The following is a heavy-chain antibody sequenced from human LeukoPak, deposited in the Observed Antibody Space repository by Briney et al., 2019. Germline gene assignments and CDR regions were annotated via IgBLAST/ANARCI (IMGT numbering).Heavy chain of an antibody. CDR3: ARAGGERLTVEKNWFDP. J-gene: IGHJ5*02. Sequence: GGSPRLSCAASGFTFSSYAMSWVRQAPGKGLEWVSAISGSGDSTYYADSVKGRFTISRDNSKNTLYLQMNSLRAEDTAVYYCARAGGERLTVEKNWFDPWGQGTLVTVSS. CDR1: GFTFSSYA. V-gene: IGHV3-23*01. D-gene: IGHD3-16*01. CDR2: ISGSGDST.